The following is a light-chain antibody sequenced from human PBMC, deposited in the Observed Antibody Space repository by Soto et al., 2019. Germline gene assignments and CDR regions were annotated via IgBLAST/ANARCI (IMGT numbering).Light chain of an antibody. J-gene: IGKJ5*01. Sequence: EIVLAQSPGTLSLSPGERATLSCRASQSVSSNLLAWYQEKPGQAPRLLIYGASTRATGIPDRFSGSGSGTDFTLAISTLEPEDFAVYYCQQYGSSPSITFGQGTRLEIK. CDR1: QSVSSNL. CDR3: QQYGSSPSIT. V-gene: IGKV3-20*01. CDR2: GAS.